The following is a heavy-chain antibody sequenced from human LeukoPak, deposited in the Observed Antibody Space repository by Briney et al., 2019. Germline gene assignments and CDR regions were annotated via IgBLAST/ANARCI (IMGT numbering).Heavy chain of an antibody. Sequence: SETLSLTCTVSGDSISTSNSYWGWIRQPPGKGLEWIGSIYYSGNTYYNPSLKSRVTISVDTSKNQFSLKLSSVTAADTAVYYCARAYGDSHWGQGTLVTVSS. CDR2: IYYSGNT. D-gene: IGHD4-17*01. CDR3: ARAYGDSH. V-gene: IGHV4-39*07. J-gene: IGHJ4*02. CDR1: GDSISTSNSY.